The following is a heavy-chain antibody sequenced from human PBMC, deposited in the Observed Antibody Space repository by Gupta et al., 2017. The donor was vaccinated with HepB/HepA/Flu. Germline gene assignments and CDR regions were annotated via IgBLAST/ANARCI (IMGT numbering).Heavy chain of an antibody. J-gene: IGHJ4*02. CDR2: MYYSGST. Sequence: QVQLQESGPGLVKPSETLSLTCTVSGGSMKRYSWRWIRQPPGKGLEWIGYMYYSGSTNYNPSLKSRVTISIDTSKNQFSLKLTSVTAADTAVYYCARGFHYVWGTYRRNNHYLDYWGQGTLVTVSS. CDR1: GGSMKRYS. D-gene: IGHD3-16*02. V-gene: IGHV4-59*01. CDR3: ARGFHYVWGTYRRNNHYLDY.